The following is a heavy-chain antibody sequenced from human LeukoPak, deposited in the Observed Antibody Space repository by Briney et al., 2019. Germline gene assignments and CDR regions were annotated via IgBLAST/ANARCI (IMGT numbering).Heavy chain of an antibody. V-gene: IGHV1-46*01. CDR2: INPTTGDT. CDR3: ARYGFSAVWQGGWHAFDI. J-gene: IGHJ3*02. D-gene: IGHD2-15*01. CDR1: GYTFTSYY. Sequence: WASVKVSCKASGYTFTSYYMHWVRQAPGQGLEWMGIINPTTGDTTYAQKFQGRLTITTDMSTSTVNMELSSLTSEDTAVFYCARYGFSAVWQGGWHAFDIWGQGTVVTVS.